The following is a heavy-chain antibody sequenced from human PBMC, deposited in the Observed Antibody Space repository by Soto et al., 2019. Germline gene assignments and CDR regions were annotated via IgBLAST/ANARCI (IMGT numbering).Heavy chain of an antibody. CDR1: GTTFSNYA. V-gene: IGHV1-69*12. D-gene: IGHD3-3*01. Sequence: QVRLVQSGAEVKKTGSSVKVSCKASGTTFSNYAIGWVRQAPGQGLEWMGGIILPFGTPNYAQKFQGRVTSTADESMTTVYMELRGQRLEDTAVYYCVRGPDDEGYFDYWGQGSLVTVSS. J-gene: IGHJ4*02. CDR2: IILPFGTP. CDR3: VRGPDDEGYFDY.